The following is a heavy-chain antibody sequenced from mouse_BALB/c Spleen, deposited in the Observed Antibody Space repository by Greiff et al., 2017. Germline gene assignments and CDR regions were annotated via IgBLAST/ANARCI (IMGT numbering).Heavy chain of an antibody. V-gene: IGHV3-2*02. CDR3: AQLGYAMDY. J-gene: IGHJ4*01. CDR2: ISYSGST. D-gene: IGHD4-1*02. CDR1: GYSITSDYA. Sequence: EVMLVESGPGLVKPSQSLSLTCTVTGYSITSDYAWNWIRQFPGNKLEWMGYISYSGSTSYNPSLKSRISITRDTSKNQFFLQLNSVTTEDTATYYCAQLGYAMDYWGQGTSVTVSS.